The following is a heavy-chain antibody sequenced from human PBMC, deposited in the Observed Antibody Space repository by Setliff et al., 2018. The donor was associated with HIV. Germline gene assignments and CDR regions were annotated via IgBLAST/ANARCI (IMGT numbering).Heavy chain of an antibody. V-gene: IGHV4-34*01. CDR2: INHSGST. Sequence: PSETLSLTCAVYGGSFSGYYWSWIRQPPGKGLEWIGGINHSGSTNYNMSLWSRVTISLDASRNQFSLELISVTAADTAVYYCARGIGYCSTTSCQSYFDYWGQGTLVTVSS. CDR1: GGSFSGYY. CDR3: ARGIGYCSTTSCQSYFDY. D-gene: IGHD2-2*01. J-gene: IGHJ4*02.